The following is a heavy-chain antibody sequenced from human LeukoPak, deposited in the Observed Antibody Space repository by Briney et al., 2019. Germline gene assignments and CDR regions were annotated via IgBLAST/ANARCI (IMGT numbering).Heavy chain of an antibody. J-gene: IGHJ6*03. CDR3: ARHGSSWSWYYYYYMDV. CDR2: IFYSGST. V-gene: IGHV4-39*01. Sequence: SETLSLTCTVSGGSISTSNYYWGWIRQPPGKGLEWIGNIFYSGSTYYSPSLRSRVTISLDTSRNQFSLKLNSVTAADTAVYYCARHGSSWSWYYYYYMDVWGKGTTVTISS. CDR1: GGSISTSNYY. D-gene: IGHD6-13*01.